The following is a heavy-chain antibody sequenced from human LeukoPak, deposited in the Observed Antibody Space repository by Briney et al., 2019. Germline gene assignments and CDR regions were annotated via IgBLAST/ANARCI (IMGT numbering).Heavy chain of an antibody. J-gene: IGHJ4*02. CDR3: ARDSARHYEPMSEY. CDR2: INPSGGRT. CDR1: GYTSTSYG. D-gene: IGHD3-22*01. V-gene: IGHV1-46*01. Sequence: ASVKVSCQASGYTSTSYGISWVRQAPGQGREWMGIINPSGGRTTYAQKFRGRVTMTRDTSTTTVYMELSSLRSEDTAVYYCARDSARHYEPMSEYWGQEPLITVSS.